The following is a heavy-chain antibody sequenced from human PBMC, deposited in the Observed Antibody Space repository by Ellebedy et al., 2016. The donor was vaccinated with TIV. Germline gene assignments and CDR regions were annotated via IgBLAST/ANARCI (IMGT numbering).Heavy chain of an antibody. CDR3: AKAGPIAYSSRRGILD. J-gene: IGHJ4*02. V-gene: IGHV3-23*01. D-gene: IGHD6-13*01. Sequence: PGGSLRLSCAASGFTFSSFAMSRVRQAPGKGLEWVSAISPSGDLTVYADSVKGRFTFSRDNSNNMVYLQMNSLTVEDTALYFCAKAGPIAYSSRRGILDWGQGTLVTVSS. CDR1: GFTFSSFA. CDR2: ISPSGDLT.